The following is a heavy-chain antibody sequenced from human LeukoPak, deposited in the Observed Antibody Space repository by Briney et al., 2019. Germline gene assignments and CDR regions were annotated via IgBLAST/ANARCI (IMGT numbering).Heavy chain of an antibody. CDR1: GFTFSSYG. J-gene: IGHJ4*02. V-gene: IGHV3-33*06. CDR3: AKDHDYGDYLLDY. CDR2: IWYDGSNK. D-gene: IGHD4-17*01. Sequence: RGSLRLSCAASGFTFSSYGMHWVRQAPGKGLEWVAVIWYDGSNKYYADSVKGRFTISRDNSKNTLYLQMNSLRAEDTAVYYCAKDHDYGDYLLDYWGQGTLVTVSS.